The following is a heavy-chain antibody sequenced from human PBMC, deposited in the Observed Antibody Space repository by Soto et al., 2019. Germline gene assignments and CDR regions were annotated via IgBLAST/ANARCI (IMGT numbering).Heavy chain of an antibody. CDR2: ISGSGGST. V-gene: IGHV3-23*01. CDR1: GFTFSSYA. CDR3: AKFRSSSGYADYYYYYYMDV. D-gene: IGHD6-25*01. J-gene: IGHJ6*03. Sequence: PGGSLRLSCAASGFTFSSYAMSWVRQAPGKGLEWVSAISGSGGSTYYADSVKGRFTISRDNSKNTLYLQMNSLRAEDTAVYYCAKFRSSSGYADYYYYYYMDVWGKGTTVTVSS.